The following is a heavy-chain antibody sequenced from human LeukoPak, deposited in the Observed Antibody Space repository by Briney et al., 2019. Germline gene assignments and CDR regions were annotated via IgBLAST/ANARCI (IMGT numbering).Heavy chain of an antibody. CDR1: GFTFSSYT. J-gene: IGHJ4*02. CDR2: ISGSGGST. Sequence: PGGSLRLSCAASGFTFSSYTMHWIRQAPGKGLEWVSAISGSGGSTYYADSVKGRFTISRDNSKNTLYLQMNSLRAEDTAVYYCAKDKAAAGTFDYWGQGTLVTVSS. CDR3: AKDKAAAGTFDY. V-gene: IGHV3-23*01. D-gene: IGHD6-13*01.